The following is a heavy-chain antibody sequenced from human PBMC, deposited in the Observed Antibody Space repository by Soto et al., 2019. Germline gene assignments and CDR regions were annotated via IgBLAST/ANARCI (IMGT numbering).Heavy chain of an antibody. Sequence: QVQLVQSGAEVKKPGSSVKVSCKASGGTFGSYAISWVRQAPGQGLEWMGGIIPMLEMVLFAEKFQGRITITADELMSTAYMELSSLRSEDTDVYYCAREADHEYFEYWGQGTLVTVSS. CDR3: AREADHEYFEY. CDR1: GGTFGSYA. CDR2: IIPMLEMV. V-gene: IGHV1-69*01. J-gene: IGHJ4*02.